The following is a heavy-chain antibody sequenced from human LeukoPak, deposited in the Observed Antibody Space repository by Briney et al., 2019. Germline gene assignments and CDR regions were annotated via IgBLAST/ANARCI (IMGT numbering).Heavy chain of an antibody. D-gene: IGHD4-17*01. V-gene: IGHV4-59*01. Sequence: SETLSLTCTVSGGSISSYYWSWIRQPPGKGLEWIGYIYYSGSTNYNPSLKSRVTISVDTSKNQFSLKLSSVTAADTAVYYCARDGPDYGDSQYNWFDPWGQGTLVTVSS. CDR2: IYYSGST. J-gene: IGHJ5*02. CDR1: GGSISSYY. CDR3: ARDGPDYGDSQYNWFDP.